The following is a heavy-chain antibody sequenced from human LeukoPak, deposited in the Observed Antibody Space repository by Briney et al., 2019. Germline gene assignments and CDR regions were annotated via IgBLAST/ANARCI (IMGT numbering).Heavy chain of an antibody. Sequence: PGGSLRLSCAASGFTVSSNYMSCVRQAPGKGVEWVSVIYSGGSTYYADSVKGRFTISRDNSKNTLYLQMNSLRAEDTAVYYCARDQVLYGGQYYYYYYGMDVWGQGTTVTVSS. CDR1: GFTVSSNY. CDR2: IYSGGST. V-gene: IGHV3-66*01. J-gene: IGHJ6*02. D-gene: IGHD4-23*01. CDR3: ARDQVLYGGQYYYYYYGMDV.